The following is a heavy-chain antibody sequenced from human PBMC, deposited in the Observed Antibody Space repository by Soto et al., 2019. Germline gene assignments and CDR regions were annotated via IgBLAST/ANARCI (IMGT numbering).Heavy chain of an antibody. CDR2: ISPSSGHI. CDR1: GFTFSSCT. V-gene: IGHV3-21*06. Sequence: EVHLVESGGGLVKPGGSLRLSCAVSGFTFSSCTMNWVRQTPGKGLEWVSSISPSSGHIYYADSVKGRFTISRDNAKNSLFLQMNSLRGEDTAVYYCSRCSGGACHKNYGMDVWGQGTTVTVSS. D-gene: IGHD2-15*01. CDR3: SRCSGGACHKNYGMDV. J-gene: IGHJ6*02.